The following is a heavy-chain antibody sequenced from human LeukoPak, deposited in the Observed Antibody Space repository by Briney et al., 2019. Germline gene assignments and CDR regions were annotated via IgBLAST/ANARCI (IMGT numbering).Heavy chain of an antibody. J-gene: IGHJ6*03. Sequence: ASVKVSCKASGYTFISYGINWVRQAPGQGLEWMGWISAYNGNTNYAQKLQGRVTMTTDTSTSTAYMELRSLTSDDTAVYYCARVVYDFSYYYYYYMDVWGKGTTVTVSS. V-gene: IGHV1-18*01. CDR2: ISAYNGNT. D-gene: IGHD3-3*01. CDR3: ARVVYDFSYYYYYYMDV. CDR1: GYTFISYG.